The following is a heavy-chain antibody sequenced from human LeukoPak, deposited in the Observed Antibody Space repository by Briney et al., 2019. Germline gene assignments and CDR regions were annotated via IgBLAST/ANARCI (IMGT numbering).Heavy chain of an antibody. D-gene: IGHD3-16*02. Sequence: GGSLRLSCAASGFTFSSYSMNWVRQAPGKGLEWVSYISSSSSTIYYADSVKGRFTISRDNAKNSLYLQMNSLRAEDTAEYYCARAHHRRVYDYVWGSYPYWGQGTLVTVSS. CDR3: ARAHHRRVYDYVWGSYPY. J-gene: IGHJ4*02. V-gene: IGHV3-48*01. CDR1: GFTFSSYS. CDR2: ISSSSSTI.